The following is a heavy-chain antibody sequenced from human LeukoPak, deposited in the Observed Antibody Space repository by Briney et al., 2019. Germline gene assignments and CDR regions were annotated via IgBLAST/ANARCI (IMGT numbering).Heavy chain of an antibody. V-gene: IGHV3-23*01. Sequence: PGGSLRLSCAASRFAFHNYAMTWIRQAPERGLEWVSSISVDGGDIKYTDSAKGRLTISRDNSKGTLYLQMDSLRVEDTAVYYCAKVINFTPLGYFDYWGQGTLVTVSS. CDR2: ISVDGGDI. J-gene: IGHJ4*02. CDR3: AKVINFTPLGYFDY. D-gene: IGHD3-16*01. CDR1: RFAFHNYA.